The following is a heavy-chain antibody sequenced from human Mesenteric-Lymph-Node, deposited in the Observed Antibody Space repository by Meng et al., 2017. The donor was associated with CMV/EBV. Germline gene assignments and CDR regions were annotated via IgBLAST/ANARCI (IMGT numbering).Heavy chain of an antibody. CDR3: ARDVRAATSDY. CDR1: GWSFSGYY. CDR2: IYHSGST. D-gene: IGHD2-15*01. Sequence: LTCAVYGWSFSGYYWTWIRQPPGKGLEWIGEIYHSGSTNYNPSLKSRVTLSVDKSKNQLSLKLTSVTAADTAVYHCARDVRAATSDYWGQGTLVTVSS. J-gene: IGHJ4*02. V-gene: IGHV4-34*01.